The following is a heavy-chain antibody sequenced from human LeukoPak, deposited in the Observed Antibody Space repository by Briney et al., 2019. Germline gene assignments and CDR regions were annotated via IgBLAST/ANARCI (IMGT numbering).Heavy chain of an antibody. J-gene: IGHJ4*02. CDR2: INGDGSYT. Sequence: GGSRRLAWAASEFTFSNYWMNWVRHAPGKGLVWVSLINGDGSYTNYAGSVKGRFTISRDDAKNTLYLQMNSLRAEDTAVYYCVRRVNSGTYYYFDYWGQGTLVSVSS. CDR1: EFTFSNYW. V-gene: IGHV3-74*01. CDR3: VRRVNSGTYYYFDY. D-gene: IGHD1-26*01.